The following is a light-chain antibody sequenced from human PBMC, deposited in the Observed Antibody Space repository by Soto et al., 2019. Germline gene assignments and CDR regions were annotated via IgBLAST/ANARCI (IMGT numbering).Light chain of an antibody. Sequence: EIVLTQSPGTLSLSSGERATLSCRASQSVSNSYLAWYQQKPGQGPRLLIYGASSRATGIPDRFSGSGSGTDFTLTISRLEPEDFAVYYCQQYAGSPSTFGQGTKVEI. V-gene: IGKV3-20*01. CDR1: QSVSNSY. J-gene: IGKJ1*01. CDR3: QQYAGSPST. CDR2: GAS.